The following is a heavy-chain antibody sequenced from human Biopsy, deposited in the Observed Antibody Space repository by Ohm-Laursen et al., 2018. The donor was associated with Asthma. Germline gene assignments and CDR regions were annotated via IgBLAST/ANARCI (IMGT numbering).Heavy chain of an antibody. J-gene: IGHJ4*02. CDR2: INHRGST. CDR1: GGSFSNYY. CDR3: ARGVDRVTGLLDHFDS. V-gene: IGHV4-34*01. Sequence: TLSLTCVVYGGSFSNYYWTWIRQPPGKGLEWIGEINHRGSTNYNPSLKSRVTLSVDTSKNQFSLKLTSVAAADTAVYHCARGVDRVTGLLDHFDSWGQGTLVTVSS. D-gene: IGHD2-21*02.